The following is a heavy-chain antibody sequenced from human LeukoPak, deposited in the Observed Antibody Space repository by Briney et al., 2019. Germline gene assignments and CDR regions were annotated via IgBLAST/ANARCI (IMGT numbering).Heavy chain of an antibody. J-gene: IGHJ4*02. CDR1: GGTFSSYA. CDR3: ARDSYAGGNYFDY. CDR2: IIPIFGTA. V-gene: IGHV1-69*05. D-gene: IGHD2-15*01. Sequence: ASVKVSCKXSGGTFSSYAISWVRQAPGQGLEWMGRIIPIFGTANYAQKFQGRVTITTDESTSTAYMELSSLRSEDTAVYYCARDSYAGGNYFDYWGQGTLVTVSS.